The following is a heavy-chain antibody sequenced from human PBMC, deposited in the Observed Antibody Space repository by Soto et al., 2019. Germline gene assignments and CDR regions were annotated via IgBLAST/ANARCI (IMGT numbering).Heavy chain of an antibody. Sequence: QVQLVQSGPEVKKPGSSVKVSCKASGDTFNSYVITWVRQAPGQGLEWLGGIINAFGTTSYAQNFQDRLTITADEAATTDHMELSSLTSDDTAMYYCTRYYGYSFGGSMDNWGQGTLVTGSS. J-gene: IGHJ4*02. D-gene: IGHD3-16*01. CDR1: GDTFNSYV. CDR3: TRYYGYSFGGSMDN. CDR2: IINAFGTT. V-gene: IGHV1-69*01.